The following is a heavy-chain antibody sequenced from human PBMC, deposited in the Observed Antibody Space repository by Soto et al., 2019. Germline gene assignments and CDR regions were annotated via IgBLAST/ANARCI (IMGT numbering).Heavy chain of an antibody. CDR1: GFTFSGSA. CDR3: TRLTSGWPDFDS. V-gene: IGHV3-73*01. CDR2: IRSKGNNYAT. D-gene: IGHD6-19*01. J-gene: IGHJ4*02. Sequence: PGGSLRLSCSASGFTFSGSAIHWVRQASGKGLEWLGRIRSKGNNYATAYGASVTGRFTISRDDSKNTAYLQMNSLKTEDTAVYYCTRLTSGWPDFDSWGQGTLVTVSS.